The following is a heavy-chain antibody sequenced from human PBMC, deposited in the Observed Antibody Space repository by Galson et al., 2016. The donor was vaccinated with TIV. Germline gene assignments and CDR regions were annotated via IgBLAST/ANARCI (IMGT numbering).Heavy chain of an antibody. Sequence: SVKVSCKVSGYSLTEVVMHWVRQAPGKGLEWMGGFDPEVGRTIYAQKLQGRVTMTADTSTETAYMELGSLRFEDTAVYYCATVAWFPGLSLDNWGQGTLVTVSS. V-gene: IGHV1-24*01. CDR3: ATVAWFPGLSLDN. D-gene: IGHD3-22*01. CDR2: FDPEVGRT. J-gene: IGHJ4*02. CDR1: GYSLTEVV.